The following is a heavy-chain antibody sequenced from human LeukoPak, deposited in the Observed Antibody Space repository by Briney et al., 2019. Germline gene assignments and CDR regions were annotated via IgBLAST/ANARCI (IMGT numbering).Heavy chain of an antibody. Sequence: ASVKVSCKASGGTFSSYAISWVRQAPGQGLEWMGGIIPIFGTANYAQKFQGRVTITADESTSTAYMELSSLRSEDTAVYYCARGYSSSLVSWFDPWGQGTLVTVSS. D-gene: IGHD6-13*01. CDR2: IIPIFGTA. CDR1: GGTFSSYA. V-gene: IGHV1-69*13. J-gene: IGHJ5*02. CDR3: ARGYSSSLVSWFDP.